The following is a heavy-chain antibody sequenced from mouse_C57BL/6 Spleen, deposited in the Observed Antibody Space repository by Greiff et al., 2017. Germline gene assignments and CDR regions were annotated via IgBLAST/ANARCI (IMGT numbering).Heavy chain of an antibody. D-gene: IGHD1-1*01. CDR3: ARGGLRGYYFDY. CDR2: IWSDGST. V-gene: IGHV2-6*03. J-gene: IGHJ2*01. Sequence: VKLMESGPGLVAPSQSLSITCPVSGFSLTSYGVHWVRQPPGKGLEWLVVIWSDGSTTYNSALKSRLSISKDNSKSQVFLKMNSLQTDDTAMYYCARGGLRGYYFDYWGQGTTLTVSS. CDR1: GFSLTSYG.